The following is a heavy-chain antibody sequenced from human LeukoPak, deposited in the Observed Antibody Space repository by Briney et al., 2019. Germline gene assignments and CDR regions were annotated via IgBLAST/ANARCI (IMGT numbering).Heavy chain of an antibody. CDR2: IYNSGTT. CDR3: ASFISSIGGVFVRHFDH. V-gene: IGHV4-31*02. J-gene: IGHJ4*02. D-gene: IGHD3-16*02. CDR1: GASISSGGYY. Sequence: SETLSLTCNVFGASISSGGYYWSWIRQHPGKGLEWIGYIYNSGTTYYNPSLKSRATISLDTSKNQFSLKVTSVTAADTAVYYCASFISSIGGVFVRHFDHWGQGTLVAVSS.